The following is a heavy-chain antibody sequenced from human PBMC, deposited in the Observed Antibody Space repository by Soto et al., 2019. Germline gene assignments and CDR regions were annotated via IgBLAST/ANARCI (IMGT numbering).Heavy chain of an antibody. J-gene: IGHJ4*02. V-gene: IGHV4-38-2*02. Sequence: PXETRSLTCIVSNYSISSGYHWGWIRQPPVKGLEGIGTIYQSGNTYQNPSLKSRVILSIDTSKNQFSLNLRNVTAADTAVYYCVRGKVNFDFWGKGFLVTVSS. CDR3: VRGKVNFDF. CDR1: NYSISSGYH. CDR2: IYQSGNT.